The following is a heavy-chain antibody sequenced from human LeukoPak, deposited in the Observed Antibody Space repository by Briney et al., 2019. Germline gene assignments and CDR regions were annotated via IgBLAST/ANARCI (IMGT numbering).Heavy chain of an antibody. CDR2: ISGSGGST. J-gene: IGHJ4*02. CDR3: ARRGTLDY. Sequence: GGSLRLSCAASGFTFSSYSMTWARQALGKGLEWVSAISGSGGSTYYADSVKGRFTISRDNSKNTLYLQMNSLRAEDTAVYYCARRGTLDYWGQGTLVTVSS. CDR1: GFTFSSYS. V-gene: IGHV3-23*01.